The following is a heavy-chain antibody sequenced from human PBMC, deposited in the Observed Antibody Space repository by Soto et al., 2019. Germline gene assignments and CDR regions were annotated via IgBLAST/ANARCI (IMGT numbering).Heavy chain of an antibody. CDR1: GFSLSTSGVG. J-gene: IGHJ6*02. V-gene: IGHV2-5*02. Sequence: SGPTLVNPTQTLTLTCTFSGFSLSTSGVGVGWIRQPPGKALEWLALIYWDDDKGYRPSLKSRLTITKDTSKNQVVLTMTNMDPVDTATYYCAHSGSSSSWSPDYYYYGMDVWGQGTTVTVSS. D-gene: IGHD6-13*01. CDR3: AHSGSSSSWSPDYYYYGMDV. CDR2: IYWDDDK.